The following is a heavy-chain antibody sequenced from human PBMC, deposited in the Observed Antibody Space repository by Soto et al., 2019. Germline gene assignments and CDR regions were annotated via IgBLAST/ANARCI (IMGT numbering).Heavy chain of an antibody. J-gene: IGHJ5*02. CDR2: IFYSVAT. V-gene: IGHV4-39*01. CDR1: GGSIRDIIHC. CDR3: ARPIRVSNWHDT. Sequence: TETLSLTCTASGGSIRDIIHCWGWIPHPPGKGLQWIGCIFYSVATYYNPSIKHRATLSVDTTNNDFSLKLVSVTAPNTAVYCCARPIRVSNWHDTWGPVT.